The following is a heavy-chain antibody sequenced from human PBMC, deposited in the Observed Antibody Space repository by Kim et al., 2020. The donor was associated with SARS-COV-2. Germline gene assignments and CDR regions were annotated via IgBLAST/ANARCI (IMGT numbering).Heavy chain of an antibody. Sequence: NTIYADSVKGRFTVSRDNAKKTLYLQIDNLRVEDTAVYYCARTSYYYFDFWGQGALVTVSS. D-gene: IGHD3-9*01. CDR2: NT. CDR3: ARTSYYYFDF. V-gene: IGHV3-74*01. J-gene: IGHJ4*02.